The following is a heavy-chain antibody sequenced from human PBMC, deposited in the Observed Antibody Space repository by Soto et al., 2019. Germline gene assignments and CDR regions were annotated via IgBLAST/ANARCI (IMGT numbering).Heavy chain of an antibody. V-gene: IGHV4-34*01. CDR3: ARVHQNRTIIDY. D-gene: IGHD5-12*01. Sequence: QVQLQQWGAGLLKHSETLSLTCAVYGGSFSGYYWSWIRQPPGKGLEWIGEINHSGSTNYNPSLKSRVTISVDTSKNQFSLKLSSVTAADTAVYYCARVHQNRTIIDYWGQGTLVTVSS. CDR2: INHSGST. CDR1: GGSFSGYY. J-gene: IGHJ4*02.